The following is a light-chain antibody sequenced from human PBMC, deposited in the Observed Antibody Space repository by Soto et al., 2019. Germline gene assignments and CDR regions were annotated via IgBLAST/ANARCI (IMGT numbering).Light chain of an antibody. J-gene: IGKJ3*01. V-gene: IGKV3-20*01. CDR1: QSVSSSF. CDR2: GTS. Sequence: EIVLTQAPGTLSLSPGERATLSCRASQSVSSSFLSWYQHKPGQAPRLLIYGTSNRATGIPDRFSGSGSGTDFTLTISRLDPEDFAVYYCHQYGGSPPFTFGPGTRVDIK. CDR3: HQYGGSPPFT.